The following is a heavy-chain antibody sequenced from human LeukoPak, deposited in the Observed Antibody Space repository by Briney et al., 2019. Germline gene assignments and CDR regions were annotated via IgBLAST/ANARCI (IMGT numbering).Heavy chain of an antibody. Sequence: SETLSLTCTVSGGSISSYYWSWIRQPPGKGLEWIGSIYHSGSTYYNPSFKSRVTISVDTSKNQFSLKLSSVTAADTAVYYCARRPYYYDSSGYRDYWGQGTLVTVSS. CDR3: ARRPYYYDSSGYRDY. J-gene: IGHJ4*02. V-gene: IGHV4-59*08. CDR2: IYHSGST. CDR1: GGSISSYY. D-gene: IGHD3-22*01.